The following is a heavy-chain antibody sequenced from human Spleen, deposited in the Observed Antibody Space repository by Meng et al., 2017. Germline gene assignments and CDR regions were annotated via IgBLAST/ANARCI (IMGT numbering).Heavy chain of an antibody. CDR2: IYTSGST. CDR3: ARKYGNYPYYFDY. CDR1: GGSISNYY. D-gene: IGHD1-7*01. V-gene: IGHV4-4*07. J-gene: IGHJ4*02. Sequence: QGTPQESGPGVVKASGTLSRTCSASGGSISNYYWSWIRQPAGKGLEWIGRIYTSGSTNYNPSLKGRLTISVDKSKTQFSLTLSSVTAADTAVYYCARKYGNYPYYFDYWGQGTLVTVSS.